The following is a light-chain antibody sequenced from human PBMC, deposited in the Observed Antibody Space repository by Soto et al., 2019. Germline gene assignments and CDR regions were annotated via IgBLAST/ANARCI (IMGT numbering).Light chain of an antibody. CDR2: AAS. CDR1: QGISNF. V-gene: IGKV1-27*01. J-gene: IGKJ5*01. Sequence: DIQMTQSPSSLSASVGDRVTITCRARQGISNFLAWYQQKPGKVPKLLISAASTLQSGVPSRFSGSGSVTDFTLPITSLQPEDVATYYCQKDSSVITFGQGTRLEI. CDR3: QKDSSVIT.